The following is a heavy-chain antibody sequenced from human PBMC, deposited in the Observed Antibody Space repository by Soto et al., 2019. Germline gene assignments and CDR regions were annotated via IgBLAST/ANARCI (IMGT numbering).Heavy chain of an antibody. D-gene: IGHD3-22*01. J-gene: IGHJ5*02. CDR1: GGTFSSYA. CDR3: ARDVSRTEYYYDSSGYSNWFDP. CDR2: IIPIFGTA. Sequence: QVQLVQSRAEVKKPGSSVKVSCKASGGTFSSYAISWVRQAPGQGLEWMGGIIPIFGTANYAQKFQGRVTITADKSTSTAYMELSSLRSEDTAVYYCARDVSRTEYYYDSSGYSNWFDPWGQGTLVTVSS. V-gene: IGHV1-69*06.